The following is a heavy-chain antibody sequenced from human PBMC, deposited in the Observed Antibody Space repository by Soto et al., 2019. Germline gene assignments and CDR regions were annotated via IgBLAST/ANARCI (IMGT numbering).Heavy chain of an antibody. CDR3: ERDGDGRMTTNPYYYNGMDV. V-gene: IGHV4-59*01. CDR1: GGSLGSYY. D-gene: IGHD4-4*01. Sequence: KPSETLSLTCTVCGGSLGSYYWSWIRQPPWKGLEWIGYVFYTGMANYNASLKSRVSISLDTSNYQFSLKLSSVTAADTAVYYCERDGDGRMTTNPYYYNGMDVWGPRTTVTVCS. CDR2: VFYTGMA. J-gene: IGHJ6*02.